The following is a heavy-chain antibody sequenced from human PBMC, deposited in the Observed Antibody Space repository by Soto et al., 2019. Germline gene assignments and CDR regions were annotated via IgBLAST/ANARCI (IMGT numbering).Heavy chain of an antibody. CDR1: GFTFSSYA. V-gene: IGHV3-7*01. CDR3: AREVVVSRGASYFGY. J-gene: IGHJ4*02. CDR2: IRQDGSKI. D-gene: IGHD2-2*01. Sequence: PGGSLRLSCAASGFTFSSYAMSWVRQAPGKGLEWVANIRQDGSKIYYVDSVKGRFTISRDNTKNSLYLQMNSLRAEDTAIYYCAREVVVSRGASYFGYWGPGTLVTVSS.